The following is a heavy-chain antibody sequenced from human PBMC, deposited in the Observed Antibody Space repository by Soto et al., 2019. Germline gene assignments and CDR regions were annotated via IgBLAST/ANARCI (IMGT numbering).Heavy chain of an antibody. J-gene: IGHJ6*02. V-gene: IGHV3-23*01. CDR2: ISGSGGST. D-gene: IGHD6-19*01. CDR1: GFTFSSYA. Sequence: EVQLLESGGGLVQPGGSLRLSCAASGFTFSSYAMSWVRQAPGKGLEWVSAISGSGGSTYYADSVKGRFTISRDNSKKPLELQMNSLRAEDTAVYYCAKDGSGSGWWTRPLNYYYYYGMDVWGQGTTVTVSS. CDR3: AKDGSGSGWWTRPLNYYYYYGMDV.